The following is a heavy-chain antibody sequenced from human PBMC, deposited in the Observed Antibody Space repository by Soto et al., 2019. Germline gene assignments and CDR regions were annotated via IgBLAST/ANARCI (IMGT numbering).Heavy chain of an antibody. CDR1: GGSISSSNW. D-gene: IGHD3-10*01. V-gene: IGHV4-4*02. CDR3: AREGRATMVRGVNSYGMDV. Sequence: SETLSLTCAVPGGSISSSNWWSWVRQPPGKGLEWIGEIYHSGSTNYNPSLKSRVTISVDKSKNQFSLKLSSVTAADTAVYYCAREGRATMVRGVNSYGMDVWGQGTTVTVSS. J-gene: IGHJ6*02. CDR2: IYHSGST.